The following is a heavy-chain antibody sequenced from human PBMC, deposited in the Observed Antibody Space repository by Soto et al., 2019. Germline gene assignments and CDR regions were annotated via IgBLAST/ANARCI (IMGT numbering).Heavy chain of an antibody. V-gene: IGHV3-23*01. CDR3: ARVLDAAMGLIFDY. J-gene: IGHJ4*02. CDR2: ISGSGGST. D-gene: IGHD5-18*01. Sequence: GSLRLSCAASGFTFSSYAMSWVRQAPGKGLEWVSAISGSGGSTYYADSVKGRFTISRDNSKNTLYLQMNSLRAEDTAVYYCARVLDAAMGLIFDYWGQGTLVTVSS. CDR1: GFTFSSYA.